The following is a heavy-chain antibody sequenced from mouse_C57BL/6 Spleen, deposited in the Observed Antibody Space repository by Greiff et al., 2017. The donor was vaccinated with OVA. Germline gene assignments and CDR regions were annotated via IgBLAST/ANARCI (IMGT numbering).Heavy chain of an antibody. V-gene: IGHV6-6*01. D-gene: IGHD3-1*01. J-gene: IGHJ3*01. CDR1: GFTFSDAW. CDR2: IRNKANNHAT. Sequence: DVQLQESGGGLVQPGGSMKLSCAASGFTFSDAWMDWVRQSPEQGLEWVAEIRNKANNHATYYAESVKGRFTISRDDSKSSVYLQMNSLRAEDTGIYYCTRKRAGFAYWGQGTLVTVSA. CDR3: TRKRAGFAY.